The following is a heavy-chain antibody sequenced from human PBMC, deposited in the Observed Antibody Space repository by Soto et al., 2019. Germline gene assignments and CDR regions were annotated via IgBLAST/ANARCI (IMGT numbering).Heavy chain of an antibody. CDR1: GFTFNYFG. Sequence: GGSLRLSCAASGFTFNYFGMHWVRQAPGKGLEWVAVTSYNGSVTYYADSVKGRFTVSRDNSKNSLYLQMNSLRAEDTAVYYCARDLSSSSGDYWGQGTLVTVSS. D-gene: IGHD6-6*01. J-gene: IGHJ4*02. CDR2: TSYNGSVT. V-gene: IGHV3-30*03. CDR3: ARDLSSSSGDY.